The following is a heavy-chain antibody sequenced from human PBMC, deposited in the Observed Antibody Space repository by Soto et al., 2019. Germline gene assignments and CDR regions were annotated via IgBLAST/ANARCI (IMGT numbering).Heavy chain of an antibody. CDR1: GYSFTSYW. CDR2: IYPGDSDT. CDR3: ARLDDIVVLQEGGFDY. V-gene: IGHV5-51*01. J-gene: IGHJ4*02. D-gene: IGHD2-2*01. Sequence: GKSLKISCKGSGYSFTSYWIGWVRQMPGKGLEWMGIIYPGDSDTRYSPSFQGQVTISADKSISTAYLQWSSLKASDTAMYYCARLDDIVVLQEGGFDYWGQGTLVTVSS.